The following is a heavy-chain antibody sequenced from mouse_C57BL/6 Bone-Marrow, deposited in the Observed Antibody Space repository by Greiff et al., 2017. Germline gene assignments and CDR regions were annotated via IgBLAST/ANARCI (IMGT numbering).Heavy chain of an antibody. CDR2: IWSGGST. Sequence: VQLQQSGPGLVQPSQSLSITCTVSGFSLTSYGVHWVRQSPGKGLEWLGVIWSGGSTDYNAAFISRLSISKDNSKSQVFFKMNSLQADDTAIYXCARKGYYGSSYLYAMDYWGQGTSVTVSS. CDR3: ARKGYYGSSYLYAMDY. V-gene: IGHV2-2*01. J-gene: IGHJ4*01. CDR1: GFSLTSYG. D-gene: IGHD1-1*01.